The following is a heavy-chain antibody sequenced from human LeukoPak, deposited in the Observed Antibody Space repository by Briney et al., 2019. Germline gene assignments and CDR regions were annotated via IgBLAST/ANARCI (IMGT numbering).Heavy chain of an antibody. J-gene: IGHJ5*02. D-gene: IGHD5-12*01. Sequence: GGSLRLSCAASGFTFSSYAVHWVRQAPGKGLEWVAVISYDGSNKYYADSVKGRFTISRDNSKNTLYLQMNSLRAEDTAVYYCASRLGNPWLATRRGPRFDPWGQGTLVTVSS. V-gene: IGHV3-30-3*01. CDR3: ASRLGNPWLATRRGPRFDP. CDR1: GFTFSSYA. CDR2: ISYDGSNK.